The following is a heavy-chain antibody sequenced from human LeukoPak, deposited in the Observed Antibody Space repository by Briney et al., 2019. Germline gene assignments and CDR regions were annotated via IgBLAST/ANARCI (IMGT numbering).Heavy chain of an antibody. CDR3: AKGGLRDGYSYAP. D-gene: IGHD5-24*01. V-gene: IGHV3-23*01. CDR2: ISDTGRLS. J-gene: IGHJ5*02. Sequence: GGSLRLSCAASGFTFSSSAMSWVRQAPGKGLEWVAAISDTGRLSYCADSVNGRFTISRDNSKNTLSLQMNSLRAADTAVYYCAKGGLRDGYSYAPWGQGTLITVSS. CDR1: GFTFSSSA.